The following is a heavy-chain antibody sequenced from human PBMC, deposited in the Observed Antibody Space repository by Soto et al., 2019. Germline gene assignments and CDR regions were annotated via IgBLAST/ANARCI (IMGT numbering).Heavy chain of an antibody. CDR3: ARLNSYDSSGYNDY. J-gene: IGHJ4*02. V-gene: IGHV5-51*01. CDR1: GYSFTSYW. Sequence: PGESRKISCKGCGYSFTSYWIGWVRQMPGKGLEWMGIIYPGDSDTRYSPSFQGQVTISADKSISTAYLQWSSLKASDTAMYYCARLNSYDSSGYNDYWGQGTLVTVSS. D-gene: IGHD3-22*01. CDR2: IYPGDSDT.